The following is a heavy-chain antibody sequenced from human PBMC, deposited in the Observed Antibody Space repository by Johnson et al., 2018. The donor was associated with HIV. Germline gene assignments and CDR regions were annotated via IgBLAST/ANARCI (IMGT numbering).Heavy chain of an antibody. CDR1: GFAFRRYW. V-gene: IGHV3-74*02. CDR2: INSDGSST. J-gene: IGHJ3*02. Sequence: VQLVESGGGLVNPGGSLRLSCAASGFAFRRYWMHWVRQAPGKGLVWVSRINSDGSSTSYADSVKGRFTISRDSAKNTLYLQMNSLRAEDTAVYYCTRGLDYYDSTGFRSASFDIWGQGTMVIVSP. D-gene: IGHD3-22*01. CDR3: TRGLDYYDSTGFRSASFDI.